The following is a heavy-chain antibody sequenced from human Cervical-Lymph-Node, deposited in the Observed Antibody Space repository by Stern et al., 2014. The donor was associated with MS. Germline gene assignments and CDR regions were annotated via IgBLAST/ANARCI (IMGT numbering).Heavy chain of an antibody. V-gene: IGHV3-30-3*01. CDR2: LSNEGSKQ. CDR3: ARDTCRGGGCYFRY. CDR1: GFIFSSYA. D-gene: IGHD2-15*01. J-gene: IGHJ4*02. Sequence: QAQLVESGGGVVQPGRPLRLSCAASGFIFSSYAMHWVRQAPGKGLEWVAFLSNEGSKQFYADSVKGRFTISRDNSNNTLYLQMNSLRPEDTAVYYCARDTCRGGGCYFRYWGQGILITVSS.